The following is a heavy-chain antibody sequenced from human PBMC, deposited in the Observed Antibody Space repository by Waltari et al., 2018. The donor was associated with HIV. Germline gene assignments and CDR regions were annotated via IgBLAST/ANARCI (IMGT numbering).Heavy chain of an antibody. V-gene: IGHV3-53*01. CDR3: ARDLGSSSWYNYYYGMDV. Sequence: EVQLVQYGGGLIQPGGSLRPSGEASGFPVSSNYLSWVRQAPGKGLEWVSVIYSGGNTYYADSVKGRFTISRDNSKNTLYLQLNSLRAEDSAVYYCARDLGSSSWYNYYYGMDVWGQGTTVTVSS. CDR2: IYSGGNT. CDR1: GFPVSSNY. J-gene: IGHJ6*02. D-gene: IGHD6-13*01.